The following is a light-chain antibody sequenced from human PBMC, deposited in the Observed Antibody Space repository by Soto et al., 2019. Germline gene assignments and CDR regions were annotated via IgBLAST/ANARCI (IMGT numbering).Light chain of an antibody. J-gene: IGLJ2*01. CDR1: STDVGDFNY. Sequence: QSALTQPASVSGSPGRSVTISCTGTSTDVGDFNYVSWYQHLPGRAPKLIIYDVTNRPSGISYRFSASKSGRTASLTISGLQAADEADYYCSSYSSSTTPVVFGGGTKLTVL. CDR2: DVT. V-gene: IGLV2-14*03. CDR3: SSYSSSTTPVV.